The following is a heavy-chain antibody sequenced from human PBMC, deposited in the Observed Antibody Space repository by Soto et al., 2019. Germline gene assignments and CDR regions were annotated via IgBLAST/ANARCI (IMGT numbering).Heavy chain of an antibody. V-gene: IGHV4-59*08. J-gene: IGHJ4*02. CDR3: ARRYGPGFDY. CDR2: IYYSGST. D-gene: IGHD4-17*01. CDR1: GGSISSYY. Sequence: PSETLSLTCTVSGGSISSYYWSGIRQPPGKGLEWIGYIYYSGSTNYNPSLKSRVTISVDTSKNQFSLKLSSVTAADTAVYYCARRYGPGFDYWGQGTLVTVSS.